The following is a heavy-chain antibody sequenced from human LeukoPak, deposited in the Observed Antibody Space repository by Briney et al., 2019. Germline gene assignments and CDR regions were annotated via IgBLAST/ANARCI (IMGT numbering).Heavy chain of an antibody. CDR3: AITYYYDSSGYRNWFDP. V-gene: IGHV4-34*01. CDR2: INHSGST. Sequence: PSETLSLTCAVYGGSFSGYYWSWIRQPPGKGLEWIREINHSGSTNYNPSLKSRVTISVDTSKNQFSLKLSSVTAADTAVYYCAITYYYDSSGYRNWFDPWGQGTLVTVSS. D-gene: IGHD3-22*01. J-gene: IGHJ5*02. CDR1: GGSFSGYY.